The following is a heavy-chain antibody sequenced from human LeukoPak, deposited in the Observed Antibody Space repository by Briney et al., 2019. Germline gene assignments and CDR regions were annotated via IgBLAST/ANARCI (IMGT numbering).Heavy chain of an antibody. D-gene: IGHD3-10*01. Sequence: SETLSLTCAVYGGSFSGYYWSWVRQPPGRGLEWIGYVYYSGSTTYNPSLKSRVTISLDTSKNQFSLKLSSVTAADTAVYYCAGDYSSGGYRFDYWGQGTLVTVSS. CDR1: GGSFSGYY. J-gene: IGHJ4*02. V-gene: IGHV4-59*12. CDR3: AGDYSSGGYRFDY. CDR2: VYYSGST.